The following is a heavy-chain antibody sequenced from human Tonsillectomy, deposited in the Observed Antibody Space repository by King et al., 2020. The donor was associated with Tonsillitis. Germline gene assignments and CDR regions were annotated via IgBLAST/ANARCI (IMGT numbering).Heavy chain of an antibody. J-gene: IGHJ4*02. V-gene: IGHV2-5*01. Sequence: TLKESGPTLVKPTQTLTLTCTFSGFSLSTSGVGVGWIRQPPGKALEWLALIFWNHDKRYRPSLKSRLTITKDTSKNQVVLTMTNMDTVDTATYYCAHTIVTYYYDISGYYGFDYWSQGTLVTVSS. CDR2: IFWNHDK. CDR3: AHTIVTYYYDISGYYGFDY. CDR1: GFSLSTSGVG. D-gene: IGHD3-22*01.